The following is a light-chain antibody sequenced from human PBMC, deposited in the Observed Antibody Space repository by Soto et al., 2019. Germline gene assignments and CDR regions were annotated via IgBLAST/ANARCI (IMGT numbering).Light chain of an antibody. V-gene: IGKV3-11*01. CDR2: DVS. Sequence: IVLKQSPGTLSLYTGERATLSCRASQSIGSLLGWYQQKPGRAPRLLISDVSNRATGIPARFSGSGSGTEFTLTINSLQSEDSAVYYCQQHNHLPIPFGQVARLAIK. CDR3: QQHNHLPIP. J-gene: IGKJ5*01. CDR1: QSIGSL.